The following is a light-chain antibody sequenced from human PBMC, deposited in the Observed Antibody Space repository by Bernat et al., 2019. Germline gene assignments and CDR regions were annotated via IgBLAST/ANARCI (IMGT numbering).Light chain of an antibody. CDR3: QQSYSIRT. J-gene: IGKJ1*01. V-gene: IGKV1-39*01. CDR2: TAS. Sequence: DIQPTQSPSSLSASVGDIVTITCRASQSIDTSLNWYQQKPGKAPRLLIYTASALQPDVPSRFNGSGSGTDFTLKIPGLQREDFATYYCQQSYSIRTFGQGTKVEIK. CDR1: QSIDTS.